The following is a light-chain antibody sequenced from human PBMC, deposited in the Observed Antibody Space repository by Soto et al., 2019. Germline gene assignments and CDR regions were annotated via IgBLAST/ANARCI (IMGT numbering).Light chain of an antibody. J-gene: IGLJ2*01. CDR1: NIGGKS. CDR3: QVWESISDNVV. CDR2: DDS. Sequence: SSELTQPPSVSVAPGQTARITCGGNNIGGKSVHWYQQKPGQATVLLVHDDSDRPSGIPERISGSNSGNTATLTISRVAAGDEADYYCQVWESISDNVVFGRGTKLTVL. V-gene: IGLV3-21*02.